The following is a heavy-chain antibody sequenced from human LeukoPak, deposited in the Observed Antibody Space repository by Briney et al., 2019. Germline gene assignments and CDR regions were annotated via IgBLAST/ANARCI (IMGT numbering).Heavy chain of an antibody. CDR3: ARAPSLYYFDS. V-gene: IGHV4-59*01. D-gene: IGHD2/OR15-2a*01. J-gene: IGHJ4*02. CDR1: GGSISSYY. CDR2: IFSSGST. Sequence: SETLSLTCTVSGGSISSYYWSWIRQPPGKGLEWIGYIFSSGSTSYNPSLKSRVTISLDTSKNQFSLNVTSVTAADTAMYYCARAPSLYYFDSWGQGTLVTVSS.